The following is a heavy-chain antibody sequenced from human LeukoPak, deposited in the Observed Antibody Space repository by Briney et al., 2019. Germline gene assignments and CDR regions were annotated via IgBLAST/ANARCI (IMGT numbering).Heavy chain of an antibody. J-gene: IGHJ4*02. V-gene: IGHV4-31*03. CDR2: IYYSGST. D-gene: IGHD6-13*01. CDR1: GGSISSGGYC. Sequence: LSQTLSLTCTVSGGSISSGGYCWSWIRQHPGKGLEWIGYIYYSGSTYYNPSLKSRVIISVDTSKNQFSLKLSSVTAADTAVYYCARGIAAAVLDYWGQGTLVTVSS. CDR3: ARGIAAAVLDY.